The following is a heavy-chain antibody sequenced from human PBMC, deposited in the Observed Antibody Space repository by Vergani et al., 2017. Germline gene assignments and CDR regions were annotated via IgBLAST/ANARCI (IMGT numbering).Heavy chain of an antibody. CDR3: ARGRISMVRGVRYWYFDL. CDR1: GGSISSYY. V-gene: IGHV4-59*12. D-gene: IGHD3-10*01. Sequence: QVQLQESGPGLVKPSETLSLTCTVSGGSISSYYWSWIRQPPGKGLEWIGYIYYSGSTNYNPSLKSRVTISVDTSKNQFSLKLSSVTAADTAVYYCARGRISMVRGVRYWYFDLWGRGTLVTVSS. J-gene: IGHJ2*01. CDR2: IYYSGST.